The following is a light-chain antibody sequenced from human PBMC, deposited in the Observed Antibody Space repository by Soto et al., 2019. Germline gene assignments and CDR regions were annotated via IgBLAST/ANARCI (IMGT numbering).Light chain of an antibody. V-gene: IGKV1-12*01. CDR1: QGIGDR. CDR3: LHTYSFPRT. J-gene: IGKJ1*01. CDR2: FAS. Sequence: IQLTQSPSSVSASVGDSVTLTCRASQGIGDRLAWYQQKPGKVPQLLIYFASTLGSGVPSRFSGSGSGTDFILTINTLQADDFATYYCLHTYSFPRTFGQGTKVDIK.